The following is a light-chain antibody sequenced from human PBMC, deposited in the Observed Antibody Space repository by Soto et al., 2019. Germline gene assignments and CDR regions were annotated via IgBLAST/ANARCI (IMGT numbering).Light chain of an antibody. CDR2: GPS. Sequence: EIVMTQSPATLSVSPGERATLSCRASQSVSTNLAWYQQKPGQAPRLLIYGPSIRATGIPARFSGSGSGTELTLTINSLQSEDFALLYCQEYDKWPPGFTFGPGIRVDNK. V-gene: IGKV3-15*01. J-gene: IGKJ3*01. CDR3: QEYDKWPPGFT. CDR1: QSVSTN.